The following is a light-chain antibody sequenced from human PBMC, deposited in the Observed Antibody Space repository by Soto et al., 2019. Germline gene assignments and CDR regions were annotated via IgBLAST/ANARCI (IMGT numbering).Light chain of an antibody. CDR3: QQSYSGPRT. CDR2: AAS. Sequence: DIHMTQSPSSLSASVGDRVTISCRASQSVSTYLNWFQQKPGKAPNLLIYAASSLQSGVPSRFSGSGSGTDFTLTISSLQPEDFATYYCQQSYSGPRTFGRGTKVEMK. J-gene: IGKJ1*01. V-gene: IGKV1-39*01. CDR1: QSVSTY.